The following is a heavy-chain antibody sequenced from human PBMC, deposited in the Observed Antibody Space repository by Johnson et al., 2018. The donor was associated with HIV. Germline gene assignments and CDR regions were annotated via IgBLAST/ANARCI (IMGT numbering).Heavy chain of an antibody. Sequence: VQLVESGGGLVQPGGSLRLSCAASGFTFSSYWMHWVRQAPGKGLEWVSLINWDGDSTYYADSVKGRFTISRDNSKNTLYLQMNSLKTEDTAVYYCTTSELPLAFDIWGQGTMVTVSS. CDR2: INWDGDST. CDR3: TTSELPLAFDI. D-gene: IGHD1-7*01. V-gene: IGHV3-74*01. CDR1: GFTFSSYW. J-gene: IGHJ3*02.